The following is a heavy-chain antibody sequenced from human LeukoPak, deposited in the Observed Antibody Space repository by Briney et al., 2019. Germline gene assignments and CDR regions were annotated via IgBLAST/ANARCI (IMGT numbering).Heavy chain of an antibody. CDR2: TKQDGSEK. Sequence: GGSLRLSCEGSGFTFRTYWMTWVRQAPGKGLEWVTNTKQDGSEKYYVDSVKGRFTISRDNAQNSPYLQMNSLRAEDTAVYYCARPRDSGWSKTWDYWGQGTLVTVSS. CDR3: ARPRDSGWSKTWDY. V-gene: IGHV3-7*03. J-gene: IGHJ4*02. CDR1: GFTFRTYW. D-gene: IGHD6-13*01.